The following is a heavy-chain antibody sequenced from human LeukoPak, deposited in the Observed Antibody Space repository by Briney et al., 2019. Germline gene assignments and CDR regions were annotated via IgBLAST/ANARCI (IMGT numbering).Heavy chain of an antibody. Sequence: GGSLRLSCAASGFTFSRYAMNWVRQAPGKGLEWVSYISSSGSTIYYADSVKGRFTISRDNAKNSLYLQMNSLRAEDTAVYYCARGGSYYYDSSGYYPLDYWGQGTLVTVSS. CDR3: ARGGSYYYDSSGYYPLDY. CDR1: GFTFSRYA. J-gene: IGHJ4*02. CDR2: ISSSGSTI. D-gene: IGHD3-22*01. V-gene: IGHV3-48*03.